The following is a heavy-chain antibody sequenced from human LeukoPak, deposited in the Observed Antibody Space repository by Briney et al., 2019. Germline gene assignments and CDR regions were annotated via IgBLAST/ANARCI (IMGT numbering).Heavy chain of an antibody. Sequence: GASVKVSCKASGYTFTSYYMHWVRQAPGQGLEWMGIINPSGGSTSYAQKFQGRVTMTRDTSTSTVYVELSSLRSEDTAVYYCARDSGLYYFDYWGQGTLVTVSS. CDR1: GYTFTSYY. CDR3: ARDSGLYYFDY. D-gene: IGHD1-26*01. CDR2: INPSGGST. J-gene: IGHJ4*02. V-gene: IGHV1-46*01.